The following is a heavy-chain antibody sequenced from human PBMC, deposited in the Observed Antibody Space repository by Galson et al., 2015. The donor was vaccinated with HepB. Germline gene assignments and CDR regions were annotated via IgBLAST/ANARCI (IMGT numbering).Heavy chain of an antibody. CDR3: ARVGVAATPGNYYYYYMDV. J-gene: IGHJ6*03. D-gene: IGHD2-15*01. V-gene: IGHV1-69*13. Sequence: SVKVSCKASGGTFSSYAISWVRQAPGQGLEWMGGIIPIFGTANYAQKFQGRVTITADESTSTAYMELSSLRSEDTAVYYCARVGVAATPGNYYYYYMDVWGKGTTVTVSS. CDR1: GGTFSSYA. CDR2: IIPIFGTA.